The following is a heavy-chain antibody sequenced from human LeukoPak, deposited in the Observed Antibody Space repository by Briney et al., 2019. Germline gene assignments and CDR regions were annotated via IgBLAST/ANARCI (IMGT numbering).Heavy chain of an antibody. V-gene: IGHV3-30*03. D-gene: IGHD3-9*01. CDR2: ISYDGSNK. CDR1: GFTFSNYG. Sequence: GGSLRLSCAASGFTFSNYGMHWVRQAPGKGLEWVAVISYDGSNKYYADSVKGRFTISRDNSKNTLYLQMNSLRAEDTAVYYCARDGTDYDIDYWGQGTLVTVSS. J-gene: IGHJ4*02. CDR3: ARDGTDYDIDY.